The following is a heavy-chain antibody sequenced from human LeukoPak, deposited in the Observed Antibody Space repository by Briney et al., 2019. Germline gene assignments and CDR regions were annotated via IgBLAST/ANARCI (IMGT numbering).Heavy chain of an antibody. V-gene: IGHV4-34*01. D-gene: IGHD6-13*01. CDR2: INHSGST. CDR1: GGSFSGYY. Sequence: SETLSLTCAVYGGSFSGYYWGWIRQPPGKGLEWIGEINHSGSTNYNPSLKSRVTISVDTSKNQFSLKLSSVTAADTAVYYCARVQSSSWGDYWGQGTLVTVSS. J-gene: IGHJ4*02. CDR3: ARVQSSSWGDY.